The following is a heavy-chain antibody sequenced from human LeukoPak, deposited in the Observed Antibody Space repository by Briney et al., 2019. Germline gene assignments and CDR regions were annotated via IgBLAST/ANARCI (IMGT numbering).Heavy chain of an antibody. J-gene: IGHJ5*02. V-gene: IGHV3-23*01. Sequence: GGSLRLSCAASGFTFSSYAMSWVRQAPGKGLEWVSAISGSGGSTYYADSVKGRFTISRDNSKNTLYLQMNSLRAEDTAVYYCARERNCGGDCYSSWFDLWGQGTLVTVSS. CDR1: GFTFSSYA. CDR3: ARERNCGGDCYSSWFDL. D-gene: IGHD2-21*02. CDR2: ISGSGGST.